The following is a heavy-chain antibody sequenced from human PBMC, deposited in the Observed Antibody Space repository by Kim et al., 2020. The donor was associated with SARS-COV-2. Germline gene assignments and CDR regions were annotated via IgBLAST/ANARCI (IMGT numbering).Heavy chain of an antibody. CDR3: ARSLGMITFGGVPGY. CDR1: GYTFTSYG. CDR2: ISAYKGNT. Sequence: ASVKVSCKASGYTFTSYGISWVRQAPGQGLEWMGWISAYKGNTNYAQKLQGRVTMTTDTSTSTAYMELRSLRSDDTAVYYCARSLGMITFGGVPGYWGQGTLVTVSS. V-gene: IGHV1-18*04. D-gene: IGHD3-16*01. J-gene: IGHJ4*02.